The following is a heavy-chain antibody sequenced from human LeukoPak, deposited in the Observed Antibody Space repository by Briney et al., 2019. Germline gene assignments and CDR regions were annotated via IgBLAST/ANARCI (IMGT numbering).Heavy chain of an antibody. Sequence: SETLSLTCAVYGGSFSGYYWSWIRQPPGKGLEWIGEISHSGATNYNPSLKSRVTISVDTSKNQFSLRLSSVTAADTAVYYCAREYSSGWYIDRYYYYGMDVWDQGTTVTVSS. D-gene: IGHD6-19*01. CDR2: ISHSGAT. CDR3: AREYSSGWYIDRYYYYGMDV. CDR1: GGSFSGYY. V-gene: IGHV4-34*01. J-gene: IGHJ6*02.